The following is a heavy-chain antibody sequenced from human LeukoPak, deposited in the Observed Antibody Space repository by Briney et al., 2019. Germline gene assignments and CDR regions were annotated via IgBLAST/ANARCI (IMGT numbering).Heavy chain of an antibody. J-gene: IGHJ4*02. CDR1: GYTFTSYY. CDR3: ARGGHMLRFLEWLLYPDY. V-gene: IGHV1-46*01. D-gene: IGHD3-3*01. CDR2: INPSGGST. Sequence: ASVKVSCKTSGYTFTSYYMHWVRQAPGQGLEWMGIINPSGGSTNYAQKFQGRVTMTRDTSISTAYMELSRLRSDDTAVYYCARGGHMLRFLEWLLYPDYWGQGTLVTVSS.